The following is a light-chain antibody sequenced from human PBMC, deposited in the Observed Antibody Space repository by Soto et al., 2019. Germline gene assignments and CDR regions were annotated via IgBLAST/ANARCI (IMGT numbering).Light chain of an antibody. CDR3: SSYKATSPPLV. J-gene: IGLJ3*02. CDR1: SSDVGGYNL. CDR2: EVS. Sequence: QSALTQPASVSGSPGQSITISCTGTSSDVGGYNLVSWYQQHPGKAPKLMISEVSNRPSGVSNRFSGSKSGNTASLTISGLQAEDEADYYYSSYKATSPPLVFGGGTKLTVL. V-gene: IGLV2-14*02.